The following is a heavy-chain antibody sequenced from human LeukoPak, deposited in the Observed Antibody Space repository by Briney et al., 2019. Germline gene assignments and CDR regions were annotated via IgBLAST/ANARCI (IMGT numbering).Heavy chain of an antibody. J-gene: IGHJ3*02. CDR1: GGTFSGYA. D-gene: IGHD2-2*03. CDR2: IIPIFGTA. CDR3: ARERVDIVVVGDAFDI. Sequence: SVKVSCKASGGTFSGYAISWVRQAPGQGLEWMGGIIPIFGTANYAQKLQGRVTMTTDTSTSTAYMELRSLRSDDTAVYYCARERVDIVVVGDAFDIWGQGTMVTVSS. V-gene: IGHV1-69*05.